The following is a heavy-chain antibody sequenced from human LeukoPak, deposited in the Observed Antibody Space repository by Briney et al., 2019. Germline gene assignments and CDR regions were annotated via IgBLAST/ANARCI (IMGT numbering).Heavy chain of an antibody. CDR2: IYTSGST. CDR1: GGSISSYY. Sequence: PSETLSLTCTVSGGSISSYYWSWIRQPAGKGLEWIGRIYTSGSTNYNPSLKSRVTMSVDTSKNQFSLKLSSETAADTAVYYCAGGLAAAGPFDYWGQGTLVTVS. CDR3: AGGLAAAGPFDY. V-gene: IGHV4-4*07. D-gene: IGHD6-13*01. J-gene: IGHJ4*02.